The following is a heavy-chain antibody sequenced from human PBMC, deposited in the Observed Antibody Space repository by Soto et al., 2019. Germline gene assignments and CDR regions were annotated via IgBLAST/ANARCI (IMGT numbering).Heavy chain of an antibody. Sequence: QVQLVQSGAEVKKPGASVKVSCKASGNTFTSYYMHWVRQAPGQGLEWMGIINPSGGSTSYAQKFQGRVTMTRDTSTSTVYMELSSLRSEDTAVYYCARDLEGIAVAGALDYWGQGTLVTVSS. CDR1: GNTFTSYY. CDR2: INPSGGST. V-gene: IGHV1-46*01. CDR3: ARDLEGIAVAGALDY. D-gene: IGHD6-19*01. J-gene: IGHJ4*02.